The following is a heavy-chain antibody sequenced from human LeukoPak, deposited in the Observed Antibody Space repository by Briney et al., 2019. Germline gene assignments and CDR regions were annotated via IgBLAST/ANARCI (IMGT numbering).Heavy chain of an antibody. V-gene: IGHV3-53*01. D-gene: IGHD4-17*01. CDR2: IYNGGNT. CDR3: ARAPIHYGDYVGTLDY. CDR1: GFTVTSKY. J-gene: IGHJ4*02. Sequence: GGSLRLSCAASGFTVTSKYMSWVRQAPGKGLEWVSIIYNGGNTYYADSVKGRFTISRDTSTNTLYLQMNSLRADDTAVYFCARAPIHYGDYVGTLDYWGQGTLVTVSS.